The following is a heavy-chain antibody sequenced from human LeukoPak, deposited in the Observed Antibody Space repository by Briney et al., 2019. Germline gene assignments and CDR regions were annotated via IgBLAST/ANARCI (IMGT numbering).Heavy chain of an antibody. CDR3: AKDACSTTCYWSDY. Sequence: PGGSLRLSCAASGFTFYNYAMSWVRQAPGKGLEWVSGISGSGGSTFYAESVKGRFTISRDDSKLYLQMNSLRAEDTAVYYCAKDACSTTCYWSDYWGRGTLVTVSS. CDR2: ISGSGGST. V-gene: IGHV3-23*01. J-gene: IGHJ4*02. CDR1: GFTFYNYA. D-gene: IGHD2-2*01.